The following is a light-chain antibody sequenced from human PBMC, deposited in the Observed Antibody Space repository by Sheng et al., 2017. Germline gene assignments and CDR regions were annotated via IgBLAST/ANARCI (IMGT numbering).Light chain of an antibody. Sequence: EIVLTQSPATLSLSPGERATLSCRASQSVGSNVAWYQQKPGLPPRLLIYGASSRATGLPARLSGSGSGTEFTLTISSLQSEDFAVYYCQQYDQWPLTFGGGTKVRS. CDR3: QQYDQWPLT. V-gene: IGKV3-15*01. CDR1: QSVGSN. CDR2: GAS. J-gene: IGKJ4*01.